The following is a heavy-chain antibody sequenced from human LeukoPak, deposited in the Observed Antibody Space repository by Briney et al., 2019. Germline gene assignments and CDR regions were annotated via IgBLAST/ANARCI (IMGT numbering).Heavy chain of an antibody. CDR2: ISSSGNTI. CDR1: GFTFSTYE. CDR3: ARVGAQRPHDV. Sequence: GGSLRLSCAVSGFTFSTYEMSWVRQAPGKGLEWVSYISSSGNTIYYADSVKGRFTISRDNAKNSPYLQMNSLRAEDTAVYYCARVGAQRPHDVWGKGTTVTVSS. D-gene: IGHD3-10*01. J-gene: IGHJ6*04. V-gene: IGHV3-48*03.